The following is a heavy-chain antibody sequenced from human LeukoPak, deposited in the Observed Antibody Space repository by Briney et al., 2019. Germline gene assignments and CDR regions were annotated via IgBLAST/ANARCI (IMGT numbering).Heavy chain of an antibody. J-gene: IGHJ6*03. D-gene: IGHD2-8*01. CDR2: ISGSGSST. CDR3: ANGYCTNGVCYPYYYYYMDV. V-gene: IGHV3-23*01. CDR1: GFTFSTYA. Sequence: PGGSLRLSCAASGFTFSTYAMNWVRQAPGKGLEWVSAISGSGSSTYYADSVKGRFTISRDNSKNTLYLQMNSLRAEDTAVYYCANGYCTNGVCYPYYYYYMDVWGKGTTVTVSS.